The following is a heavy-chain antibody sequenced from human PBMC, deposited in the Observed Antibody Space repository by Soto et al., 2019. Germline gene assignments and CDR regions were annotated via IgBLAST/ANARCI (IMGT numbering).Heavy chain of an antibody. J-gene: IGHJ6*03. CDR3: ARHHVYPLYSGYENIYYYYYMDV. Sequence: PGESLKISCKGSGYSFTSYWIGWVRQMPGKGLEWMGIIYPGDSDTRYSPYFQGQVTISADKSISTNYLQWSSLKASDTAMYYCARHHVYPLYSGYENIYYYYYMDVWGKGTTVTVSS. D-gene: IGHD5-12*01. CDR2: IYPGDSDT. CDR1: GYSFTSYW. V-gene: IGHV5-51*01.